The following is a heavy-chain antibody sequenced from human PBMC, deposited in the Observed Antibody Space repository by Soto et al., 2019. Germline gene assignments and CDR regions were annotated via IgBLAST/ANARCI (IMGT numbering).Heavy chain of an antibody. CDR2: ISGSGGST. CDR1: GFTFSSYA. V-gene: IGHV3-23*01. Sequence: EVQLLESGGGLVQPGGSLRLSCAASGFTFSSYAMSWVRQAPGKGLEWVSAISGSGGSTDYADSVKGRFTISRDNSKNTMYLQMNSLRAEDTAVYYWARPAVVYDAFDIWGQGTMVTVSS. D-gene: IGHD2-15*01. CDR3: ARPAVVYDAFDI. J-gene: IGHJ3*02.